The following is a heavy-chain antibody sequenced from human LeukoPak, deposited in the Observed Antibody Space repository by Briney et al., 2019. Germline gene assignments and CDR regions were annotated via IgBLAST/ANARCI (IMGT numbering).Heavy chain of an antibody. CDR3: ARAPSSSPPKDGMDV. CDR2: IYYSGST. J-gene: IGHJ6*02. V-gene: IGHV4-34*01. D-gene: IGHD6-13*01. Sequence: PSETLSLTCAVYGGSFSGYYWSWIRQPPGKGLEWIGYIYYSGSTYYNPSLKSRVTISVDTSKDQFSLKLSSVTAADTAVYYCARAPSSSPPKDGMDVWGQGTTVTVSS. CDR1: GGSFSGYY.